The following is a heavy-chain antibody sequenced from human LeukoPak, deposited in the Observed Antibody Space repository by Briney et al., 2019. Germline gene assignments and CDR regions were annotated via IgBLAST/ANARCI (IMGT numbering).Heavy chain of an antibody. CDR1: GDSISSSSYY. CDR2: VFYTGSA. D-gene: IGHD3-10*01. Sequence: PSETLSLTCTVSGDSISSSSYYWGWIRQPPGKGLEGIGSVFYTGSAHCNPSLKSRVTISVDTSKNQFSLRLSSVTAADTAVYYCARHVGSGSFFDIWGQGTLVTVS. V-gene: IGHV4-39*01. J-gene: IGHJ3*02. CDR3: ARHVGSGSFFDI.